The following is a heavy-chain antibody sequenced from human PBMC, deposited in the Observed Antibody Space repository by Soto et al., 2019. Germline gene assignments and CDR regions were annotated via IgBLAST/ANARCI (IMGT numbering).Heavy chain of an antibody. V-gene: IGHV3-23*01. Sequence: GGSLRLSRAASGFSFSTYAMSWVRQAPEKGLEWVSGISGSDGSTYYADSVKGRFTISRDNSKNTLYLQMNGLRAEDTAVYYCAKEGFTVVNPPGFDDYSRQGTLVTVFS. J-gene: IGHJ4*02. D-gene: IGHD2-15*01. CDR2: ISGSDGST. CDR1: GFSFSTYA. CDR3: AKEGFTVVNPPGFDDY.